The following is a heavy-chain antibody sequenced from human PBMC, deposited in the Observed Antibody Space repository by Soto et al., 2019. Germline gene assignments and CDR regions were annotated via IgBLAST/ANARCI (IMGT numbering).Heavy chain of an antibody. CDR1: GYTFTSYA. Sequence: GASVKVSCKASGYTFTSYAMHWVRQAPGQRLEWMGWINAGNGNTKYSQKFQGRVTITRDTSASTAYMELSSLRSEDTAVYYCAREFSWYNYFDYWGQGTLVTVS. V-gene: IGHV1-3*01. CDR3: AREFSWYNYFDY. J-gene: IGHJ4*02. D-gene: IGHD6-13*01. CDR2: INAGNGNT.